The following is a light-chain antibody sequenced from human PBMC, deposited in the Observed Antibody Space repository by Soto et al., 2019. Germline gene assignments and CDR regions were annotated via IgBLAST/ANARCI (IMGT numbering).Light chain of an antibody. CDR2: AAS. CDR1: QSISSW. J-gene: IGKJ5*01. V-gene: IGKV1-5*02. CDR3: QHFRSFPIT. Sequence: EIQMTQSTSPLSASVGSSVTIVCRASQSISSWLAWYQQKKGKAPKLLIYAASTLQNGVPSRFSGSGSGTDFNLTISSLQTEDFATYYCQHFRSFPITFGQGTRLEIK.